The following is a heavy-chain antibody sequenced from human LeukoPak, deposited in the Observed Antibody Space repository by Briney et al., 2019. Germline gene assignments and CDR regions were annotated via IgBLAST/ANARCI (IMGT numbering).Heavy chain of an antibody. CDR3: AKDMDVVVSLFDY. Sequence: GGSLRLSCAASGFTFSSYAMSWVRQAPGKGLEWVSAISGSGGSTYYADSVRGRFTISRDNSKNTLYLQMNSLRAEDTAVYYCAKDMDVVVSLFDYWGQGTLVTVSS. CDR1: GFTFSSYA. V-gene: IGHV3-23*01. J-gene: IGHJ4*02. CDR2: ISGSGGST. D-gene: IGHD2-15*01.